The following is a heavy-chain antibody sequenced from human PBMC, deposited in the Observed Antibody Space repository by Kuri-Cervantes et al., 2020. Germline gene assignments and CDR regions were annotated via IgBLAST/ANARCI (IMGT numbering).Heavy chain of an antibody. J-gene: IGHJ6*03. V-gene: IGHV4-38-2*02. CDR3: ARGVVYYYYMDV. D-gene: IGHD2-15*01. Sequence: SETLSLTCSVSGYSISSGYYWGWIRQPPGKGLEWIATIYHSGSTYYNRSLKSRVTISVDTSKTQSSLKLISVTAADTAVYYCARGVVYYYYMDVWGKGTTVTVSS. CDR2: IYHSGST. CDR1: GYSISSGYY.